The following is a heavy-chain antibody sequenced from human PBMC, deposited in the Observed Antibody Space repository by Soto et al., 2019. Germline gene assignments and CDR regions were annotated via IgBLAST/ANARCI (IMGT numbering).Heavy chain of an antibody. CDR3: ARVSDCSSTSCYLERGGHYYYYGMDV. J-gene: IGHJ6*02. CDR2: INSDGSST. CDR1: GFTFSSYW. D-gene: IGHD2-2*01. Sequence: EVQLVESGGGLVQPGGSLRLSCAASGFTFSSYWMHWVRQAPGKGLVWVSRINSDGSSTSYADSVKGRFTISRDNAKNTLYLQMDSLRGEDTAVYYCARVSDCSSTSCYLERGGHYYYYGMDVWGQGTTVTVSS. V-gene: IGHV3-74*01.